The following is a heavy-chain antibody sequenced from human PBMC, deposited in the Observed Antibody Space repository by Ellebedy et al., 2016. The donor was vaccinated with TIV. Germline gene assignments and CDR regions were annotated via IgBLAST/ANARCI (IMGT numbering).Heavy chain of an antibody. CDR3: ARNRRGYDSGDYISLDP. Sequence: SETLSLTCGVNGGSFSGYFWAWIRQPPGKGREWIGEINRGGSTNYNPSLKSRVTISVDTSKNHYSLNLSFVTAADTAVYYCARNRRGYDSGDYISLDPWGQGTLVTVSS. D-gene: IGHD4-17*01. CDR1: GGSFSGYF. J-gene: IGHJ5*02. CDR2: INRGGST. V-gene: IGHV4-34*01.